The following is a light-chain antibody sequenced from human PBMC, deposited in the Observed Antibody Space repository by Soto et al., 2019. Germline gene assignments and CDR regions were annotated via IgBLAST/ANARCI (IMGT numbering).Light chain of an antibody. Sequence: QSALTQPPSVSGSPGQSVTISCTGTSSDVGSYNRVSWYQQSPGTAPKVMIYDVSNRPSGVPDRFSGSKSGNTASLTISGLQAEDESDYYCSSYTSSSTYAFGTGTKVTVL. CDR1: SSDVGSYNR. J-gene: IGLJ1*01. V-gene: IGLV2-18*02. CDR2: DVS. CDR3: SSYTSSSTYA.